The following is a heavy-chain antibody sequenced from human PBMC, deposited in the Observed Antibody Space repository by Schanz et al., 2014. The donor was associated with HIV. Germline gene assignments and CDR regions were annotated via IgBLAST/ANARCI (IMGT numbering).Heavy chain of an antibody. CDR1: GFTFDDYG. CDR2: IWHDGTNK. D-gene: IGHD3-10*01. V-gene: IGHV3-33*06. Sequence: VQLVESGGGVVRPGGSLRLSCAASGFTFDDYGMSWVRQAPGKGLEWVGVIWHDGTNKYYADSVKGRFTISRDNSKNTVDLQMNSLRAEDTAVYYCAKAGGGPSPSYYGMDVWGQGTTVTVSS. CDR3: AKAGGGPSPSYYGMDV. J-gene: IGHJ6*02.